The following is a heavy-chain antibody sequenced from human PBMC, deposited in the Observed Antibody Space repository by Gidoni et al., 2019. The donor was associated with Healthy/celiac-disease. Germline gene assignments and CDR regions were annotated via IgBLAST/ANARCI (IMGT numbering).Heavy chain of an antibody. CDR1: VSTFSSYS. CDR2: ISSSSSYI. D-gene: IGHD3-3*01. Sequence: EVQLVESGGGLVKPGGSLRLSCAASVSTFSSYSMNWVRQAPGKGLEWVSSISSSSSYIYYADSVKGRFTISRDNAKNSLYLQMNSLRAEDTAVYYCARGLRTTIFGVDVWGQGTTVTVSS. CDR3: ARGLRTTIFGVDV. V-gene: IGHV3-21*01. J-gene: IGHJ6*02.